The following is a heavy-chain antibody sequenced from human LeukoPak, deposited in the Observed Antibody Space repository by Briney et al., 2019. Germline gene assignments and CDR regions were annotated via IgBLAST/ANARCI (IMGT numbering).Heavy chain of an antibody. V-gene: IGHV4-34*01. CDR1: GGSFSGYY. J-gene: IGHJ4*02. CDR3: ARQRRDGYNYGSYYFDY. CDR2: INHSGST. D-gene: IGHD5-24*01. Sequence: SETLSLTCAVYGGSFSGYYWSWIRQPPGKGLEWIGEINHSGSTNYNPSLKSRVTISVDTSKNQLSLKLSSVTAADTAVYYCARQRRDGYNYGSYYFDYWGQGTLVTVSS.